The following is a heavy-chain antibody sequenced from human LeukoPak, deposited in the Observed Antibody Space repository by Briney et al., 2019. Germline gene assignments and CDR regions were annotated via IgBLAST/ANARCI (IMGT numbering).Heavy chain of an antibody. CDR1: GGSISSSDYY. CDR2: IYYTGSS. V-gene: IGHV4-39*07. D-gene: IGHD2-8*01. Sequence: PSETLSLTCTVSGGSISSSDYYWGWIRQPPGEGLEWIGNIYYTGSSSYNSSLKSRVTISVDTSKNQFSLQLSSVTAADTAVYYCARENYCTNGVCWAFDPWGQGTLVTVSS. CDR3: ARENYCTNGVCWAFDP. J-gene: IGHJ5*02.